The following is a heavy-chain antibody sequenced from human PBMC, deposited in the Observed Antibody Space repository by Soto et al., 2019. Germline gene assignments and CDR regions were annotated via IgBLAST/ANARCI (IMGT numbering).Heavy chain of an antibody. CDR3: VRVAATYVRYYYYYMDV. J-gene: IGHJ6*03. CDR2: IYYSGST. Sequence: RSETLSLTCTVSGGSISSSSYYWGWIRQPPGKGLEWIGSIYYSGSTYYNPSLKSRVTISVDTSKNQSSLKLSSVTAADTAVYYCVRVAATYVRYYYYYMDVWGKGTTVTVSS. D-gene: IGHD2-15*01. CDR1: GGSISSSSYY. V-gene: IGHV4-39*01.